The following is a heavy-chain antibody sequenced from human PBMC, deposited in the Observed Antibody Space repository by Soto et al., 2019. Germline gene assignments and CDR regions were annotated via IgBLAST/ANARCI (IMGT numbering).Heavy chain of an antibody. CDR2: ISSGAITI. D-gene: IGHD6-6*01. Sequence: GGSLRLSCAASGFTFSDYYMNWIRQAPGKGLEWVSYISSGAITIYYADSVKGRFTISRDNAKNSLYLQMNSLRAEDTAVYYCAGQYSSSAVEFWGQGTLVTVSS. V-gene: IGHV3-11*01. J-gene: IGHJ4*02. CDR3: AGQYSSSAVEF. CDR1: GFTFSDYY.